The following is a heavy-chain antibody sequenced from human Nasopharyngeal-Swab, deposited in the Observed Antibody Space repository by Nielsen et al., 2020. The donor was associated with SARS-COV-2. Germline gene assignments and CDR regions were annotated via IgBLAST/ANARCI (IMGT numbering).Heavy chain of an antibody. CDR1: GFSLSTSGVG. V-gene: IGHV2-5*02. D-gene: IGHD3-9*01. Sequence: SGPTLVKPTQTLTLTCTFSGFSLSTSGVGVGWIRQPPGKALEWLALIYWDDDKRYSPSLKSRLTITKDTSKNQVVLTMTNMDPVDTATYYCARQGDYDILTGYGYWGQGTPVTVSS. CDR3: ARQGDYDILTGYGY. CDR2: IYWDDDK. J-gene: IGHJ4*02.